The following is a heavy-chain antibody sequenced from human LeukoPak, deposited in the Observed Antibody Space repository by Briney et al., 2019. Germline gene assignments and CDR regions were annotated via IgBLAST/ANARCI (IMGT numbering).Heavy chain of an antibody. CDR2: ISWDGDTT. CDR1: GFTFDDYI. J-gene: IGHJ3*02. CDR3: AKGRGLIGGAFDI. Sequence: GGSLRLSCAASGFTFDDYIMHWARQAPGKGLEWFSLISWDGDTTYYADSVKGRFTISRDNSKNSQYLQMNSLRIEDTALYFCAKGRGLIGGAFDIWGQGTMVTVSS. D-gene: IGHD3-22*01. V-gene: IGHV3-43*01.